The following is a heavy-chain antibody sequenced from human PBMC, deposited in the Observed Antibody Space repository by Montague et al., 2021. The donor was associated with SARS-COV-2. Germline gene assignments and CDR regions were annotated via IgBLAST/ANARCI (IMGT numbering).Heavy chain of an antibody. D-gene: IGHD3-3*01. Sequence: SETLSLTCTVSGGSISSYYWSWIRQPPGKGLEWIGYIYYSGSTNYNPSLKSRVTISVDTSKNQFSLKLSSVTAADTAVYYRARVSDFWSGYYTAVGAFDIWGQGTMVTVSS. CDR2: IYYSGST. CDR1: GGSISSYY. CDR3: ARVSDFWSGYYTAVGAFDI. J-gene: IGHJ3*02. V-gene: IGHV4-59*01.